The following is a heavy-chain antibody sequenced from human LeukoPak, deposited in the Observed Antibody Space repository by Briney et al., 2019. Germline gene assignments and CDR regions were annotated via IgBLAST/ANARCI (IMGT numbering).Heavy chain of an antibody. J-gene: IGHJ5*02. V-gene: IGHV4-39*01. CDR1: GGSISSSSYY. CDR2: IYCSGST. CDR3: ARAYDTRFDP. Sequence: SETLSLTCTVSGGSISSSSYYWGWIRQPPGKGLEWIGSIYCSGSTYYNPSLKSRVTISVDTSKNQFSLKLSSVTAADTAVYYCARAYDTRFDPWGQGTLVTVSS. D-gene: IGHD5-12*01.